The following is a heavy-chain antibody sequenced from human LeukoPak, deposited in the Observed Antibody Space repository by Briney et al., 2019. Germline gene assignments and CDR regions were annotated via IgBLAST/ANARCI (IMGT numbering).Heavy chain of an antibody. Sequence: ASETLSLTCTVSGGSISSYYWSWIRQPPGKGLEWIGYIYYSGSTNYNPSLKSRVTISVDTSKNQFSLKLSSVTAADTAVYYCARASSSSWYIDYWGQGTLVTVSS. D-gene: IGHD6-13*01. J-gene: IGHJ4*02. CDR1: GGSISSYY. V-gene: IGHV4-59*01. CDR3: ARASSSSWYIDY. CDR2: IYYSGST.